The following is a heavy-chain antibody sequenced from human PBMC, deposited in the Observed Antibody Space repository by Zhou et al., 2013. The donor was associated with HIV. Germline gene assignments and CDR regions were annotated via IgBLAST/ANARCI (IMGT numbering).Heavy chain of an antibody. Sequence: QVQLQESGPGLVKPSETLSLICTVSGGSISSSYWSWIRQPPGKGLEWIGYIYTSGSTNYNPSLKSRVTISVDTSKNQFSLKLSSVTAADTAVYYCARAGHYYDSSGYLGWFDPWGQGTLVTVSS. J-gene: IGHJ5*02. D-gene: IGHD3-22*01. CDR1: GGSISSSY. CDR2: IYTSGST. CDR3: ARAGHYYDSSGYLGWFDP. V-gene: IGHV4-4*09.